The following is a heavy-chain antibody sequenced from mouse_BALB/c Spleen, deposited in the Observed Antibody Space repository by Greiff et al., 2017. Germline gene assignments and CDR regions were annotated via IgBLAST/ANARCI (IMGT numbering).Heavy chain of an antibody. CDR1: GYTFSSYW. Sequence: QVQLKQSGAELMKPGASVKISCKATGYTFSSYWIEWVKQRPGHGLEWIGEILPGSGSTNYNEKFKGKATFTADTSSNTAYMQLSSLTSEDSAVYYCARAFITTVVAPMDYWGQGTSVTVSS. CDR2: ILPGSGST. D-gene: IGHD1-1*01. V-gene: IGHV1-9*01. J-gene: IGHJ4*01. CDR3: ARAFITTVVAPMDY.